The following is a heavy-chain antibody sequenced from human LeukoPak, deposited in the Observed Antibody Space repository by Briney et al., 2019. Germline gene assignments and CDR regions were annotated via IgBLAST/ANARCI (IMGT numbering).Heavy chain of an antibody. CDR2: IKQDGSG. CDR1: GFAFSNYW. J-gene: IGHJ4*02. CDR3: ARGSYWGGDY. V-gene: IGHV3-7*01. D-gene: IGHD7-27*01. Sequence: PGGSLRLSCAASGFAFSNYWMSWVRQAPGKGLEWVANIKQDGSGNYVDSVKGRFTISRDNAKNSLYLQMNCLRVDDTAVYYCARGSYWGGDYWGQGTLVTVSS.